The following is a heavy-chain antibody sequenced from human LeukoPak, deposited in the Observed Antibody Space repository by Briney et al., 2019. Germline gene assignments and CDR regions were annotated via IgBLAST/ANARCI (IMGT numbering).Heavy chain of an antibody. J-gene: IGHJ5*02. CDR2: INPNSGGT. D-gene: IGHD2-2*01. CDR3: ARGSPTTTRYCSSTSCYSDWFDP. CDR1: GYTFTGYY. V-gene: IGHV1-2*02. Sequence: VASVKVSCKASGYTFTGYYMHWVRQAPGQGLGWMGWINPNSGGTNYAQKFQGRVTMTRDTSISTAYMELSRLRSDDTAVYYCARGSPTTTRYCSSTSCYSDWFDPWGQGTLVTVSS.